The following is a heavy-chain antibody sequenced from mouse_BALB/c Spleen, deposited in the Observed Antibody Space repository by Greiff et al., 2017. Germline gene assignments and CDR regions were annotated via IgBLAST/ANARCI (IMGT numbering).Heavy chain of an antibody. Sequence: QQESGPELMKPGASVKISCKASGYSFTSYYMHWVKQSHGKSLEWIGYIDPFNGGTSYNQKFKGKATLTVDKSSSTAYMHLSSLTSEDSAVYYCANWAWFAYWGQGTLVTVSA. J-gene: IGHJ3*01. CDR2: IDPFNGGT. V-gene: IGHV1S135*01. D-gene: IGHD4-1*01. CDR1: GYSFTSYY. CDR3: ANWAWFAY.